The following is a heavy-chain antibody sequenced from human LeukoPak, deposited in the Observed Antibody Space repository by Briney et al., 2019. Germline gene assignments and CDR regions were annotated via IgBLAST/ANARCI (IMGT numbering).Heavy chain of an antibody. CDR1: GFTFSSYA. Sequence: PGGSLKLSCAASGFTFSSYAMHWVRQAPGKGLEWVAVISYDGSNKYYADSVKGRFTISRDNSKNTLYLQMNSLRAEDTAVYYCARDTPQRIARLVWLGYYYGMDVWGQGTTVTVSS. D-gene: IGHD3/OR15-3a*01. J-gene: IGHJ6*02. V-gene: IGHV3-30-3*01. CDR3: ARDTPQRIARLVWLGYYYGMDV. CDR2: ISYDGSNK.